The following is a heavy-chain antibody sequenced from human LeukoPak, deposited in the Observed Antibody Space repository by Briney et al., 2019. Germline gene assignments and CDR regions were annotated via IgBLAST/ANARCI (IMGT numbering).Heavy chain of an antibody. Sequence: ASVKASCKASGYTFTSYYMHWVRQAPGQGLEWMGIINPSGGSTSYAQKFQGRVTMTRDMSTSTVYMELSSLRSEDTAVYYCARDGSPRFNWFDPWGQGTLVTVSS. J-gene: IGHJ5*02. CDR1: GYTFTSYY. CDR2: INPSGGST. CDR3: ARDGSPRFNWFDP. D-gene: IGHD3-10*01. V-gene: IGHV1-46*01.